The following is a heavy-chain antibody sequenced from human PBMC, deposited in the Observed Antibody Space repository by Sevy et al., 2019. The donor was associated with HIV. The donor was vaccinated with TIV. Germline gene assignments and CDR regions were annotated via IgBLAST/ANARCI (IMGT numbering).Heavy chain of an antibody. V-gene: IGHV3-7*01. Sequence: GGSLRLSCAASGFTFDTFWMGWVRQAPGRGLEWVASIDPRGNERDYLDSLKGRFTISRDNAKNSLYLQMHSLKGGDTGLYYCVGVLWDVLVVPAATPSPWLESWGQGTLVTVSS. CDR2: IDPRGNER. D-gene: IGHD3-16*02. CDR1: GFTFDTFW. J-gene: IGHJ5*01. CDR3: VGVLWDVLVVPAATPSPWLES.